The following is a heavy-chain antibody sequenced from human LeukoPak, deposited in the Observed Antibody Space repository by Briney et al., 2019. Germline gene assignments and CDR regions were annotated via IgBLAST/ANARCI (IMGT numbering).Heavy chain of an antibody. D-gene: IGHD6-19*01. J-gene: IGHJ6*03. CDR3: ARGAYSSGWYYYYMDV. CDR1: GFTFSSYE. CDR2: ISSSGSTI. Sequence: GGSLRLSCAASGFTFSSYEMNWVRQATGRGLEGVAYISSSGSTIYYADSVKGRFTISRDNAKNSLYLQMNSLRAEDTAVYYCARGAYSSGWYYYYMDVWGKGTTVTVSS. V-gene: IGHV3-48*03.